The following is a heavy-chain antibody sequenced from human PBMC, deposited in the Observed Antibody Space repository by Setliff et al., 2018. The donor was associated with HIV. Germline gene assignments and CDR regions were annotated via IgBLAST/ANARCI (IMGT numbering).Heavy chain of an antibody. CDR2: ITPLLGTT. V-gene: IGHV1-69*05. CDR1: GGTFSSYG. Sequence: SVKVSCKASGGTFSSYGITWVRQAPGQGLEWMGGITPLLGTTNYAQRFQSRVTLTTDESTNTVFMDLSSLRSEDTAMYYCARGESAAAGTGVCDYWGQGTLVTVSS. J-gene: IGHJ4*02. D-gene: IGHD6-13*01. CDR3: ARGESAAAGTGVCDY.